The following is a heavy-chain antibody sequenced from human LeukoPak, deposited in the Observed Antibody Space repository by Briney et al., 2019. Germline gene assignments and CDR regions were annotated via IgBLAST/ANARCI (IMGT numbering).Heavy chain of an antibody. CDR3: ASAGDHYDILTGYLVSYMDV. CDR2: IYYSGST. V-gene: IGHV4-34*01. CDR1: GGSFSGYY. Sequence: SETLSLTCAVYGGSFSGYYWSWIRQPPGKGLEWIGSIYYSGSTYYNPSLKSRVTISVDTSKNQFSLKLSSVTAADTAVYYCASAGDHYDILTGYLVSYMDVWGKGTTVTVSS. D-gene: IGHD3-9*01. J-gene: IGHJ6*03.